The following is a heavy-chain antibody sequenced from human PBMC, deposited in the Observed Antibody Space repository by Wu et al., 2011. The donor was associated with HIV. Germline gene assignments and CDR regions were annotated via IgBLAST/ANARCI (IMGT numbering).Heavy chain of an antibody. D-gene: IGHD3-16*01. CDR2: IIPVFGTT. Sequence: VQLVQSGAEVKKPGSSINVSCKTSGDTFNKYAITWVRQAPRQGLEWMGRIIPVFGTTTYAQKFQGRVAITADLSTHTAYMELGSLTSEDTAIYYCAREVGRGVNDVSGMDVWGQGTTITVSS. J-gene: IGHJ6*02. CDR3: AREVGRGVNDVSGMDV. V-gene: IGHV1-69*13. CDR1: GDTFNKYA.